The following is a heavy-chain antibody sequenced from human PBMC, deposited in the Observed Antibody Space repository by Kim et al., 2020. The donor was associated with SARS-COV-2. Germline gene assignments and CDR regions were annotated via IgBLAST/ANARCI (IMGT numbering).Heavy chain of an antibody. CDR3: AHRSLRYFYGMDV. V-gene: IGHV2-5*01. J-gene: IGHJ6*02. Sequence: RYSPTLKGRLTITKDTSKNQVVLTMTNMDPVDTATYYCAHRSLRYFYGMDVWGQGTTVTVSS. D-gene: IGHD3-9*01.